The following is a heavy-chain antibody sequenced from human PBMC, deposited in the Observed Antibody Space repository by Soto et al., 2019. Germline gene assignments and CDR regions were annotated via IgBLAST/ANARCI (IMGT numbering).Heavy chain of an antibody. CDR1: GYTFTSYA. CDR3: APAPRIAVACTPLHYSGMDV. CDR2: INAGNGNT. D-gene: IGHD6-19*01. V-gene: IGHV1-3*01. Sequence: ASVKVSCKASGYTFTSYAMHWVRQAPGQRLEWMGWINAGNGNTKYSQKFQGRVTITRDTSASTAYMELSSLRSEDTAGYYCAPAPRIAVACTPLHYSGMDVFPQGTTFTVSS. J-gene: IGHJ6*02.